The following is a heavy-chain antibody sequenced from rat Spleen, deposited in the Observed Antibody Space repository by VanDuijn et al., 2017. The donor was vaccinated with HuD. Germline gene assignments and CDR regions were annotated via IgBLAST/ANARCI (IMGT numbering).Heavy chain of an antibody. CDR2: IWGDGST. Sequence: QVQLKESGPGLVQPSQTLSLTCTVSGFSLISYAVNWVRQPPGKGLEWIGGIWGDGSTNYNSALKSRLSISRDTSKSQVFLKMNNLQTEDTAMYFCATQHYYDGYYRDNWGQGVMVTVSS. D-gene: IGHD1-12*03. J-gene: IGHJ2*01. CDR1: GFSLISYA. V-gene: IGHV2S61*01. CDR3: ATQHYYDGYYRDN.